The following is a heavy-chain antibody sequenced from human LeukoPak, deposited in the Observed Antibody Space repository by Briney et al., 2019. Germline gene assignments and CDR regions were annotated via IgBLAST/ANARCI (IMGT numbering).Heavy chain of an antibody. D-gene: IGHD6-19*01. V-gene: IGHV3-48*01. CDR3: ARGLHSSGWYRLFSSIGY. J-gene: IGHJ4*02. Sequence: GGSLRLSCAASGFSFSSYSMNWVRQAPGKGLEWVSYISSSSSTIYYADSVKGRFTISRDNAKNSLYLQMNSLRAEDTAVYYCARGLHSSGWYRLFSSIGYWGQGTLVTVSS. CDR1: GFSFSSYS. CDR2: ISSSSSTI.